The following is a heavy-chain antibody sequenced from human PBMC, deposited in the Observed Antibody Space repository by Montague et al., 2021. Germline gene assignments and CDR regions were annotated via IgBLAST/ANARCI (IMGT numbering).Heavy chain of an antibody. V-gene: IGHV4-39*01. J-gene: IGHJ4*02. D-gene: IGHD2-8*01. CDR3: ARLDIVLIYWGFDY. Sequence: SETLSLTCIVSGGSISSSNYHWGWIRQPPWEGLEWIGSITYTGNSYYNPSLKSRVTMSVDTSRNQFSLKLTSVTAADTAMYYCARLDIVLIYWGFDYWGQGTLVTVSS. CDR2: ITYTGNS. CDR1: GGSISSSNYH.